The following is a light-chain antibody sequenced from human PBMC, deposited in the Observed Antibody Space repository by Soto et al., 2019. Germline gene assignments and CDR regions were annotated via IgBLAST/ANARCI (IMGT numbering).Light chain of an antibody. J-gene: IGKJ1*01. Sequence: DVVMTQSPLSLPVTLGQPASISCRSSQSLVYSDGNTYLNWFQQRPGQSPRRLIYRVSNRDSGVXDXXSGIGSGTDFTLKISRVEAEDVGLYYCMQSTHWPRTFGQGTKVEI. CDR2: RVS. CDR3: MQSTHWPRT. V-gene: IGKV2-30*01. CDR1: QSLVYSDGNTY.